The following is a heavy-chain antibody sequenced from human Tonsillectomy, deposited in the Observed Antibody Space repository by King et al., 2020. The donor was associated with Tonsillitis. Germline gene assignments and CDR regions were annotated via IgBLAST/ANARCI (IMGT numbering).Heavy chain of an antibody. Sequence: VQLVESGAEVKKPGSSVKVSCQASGGTFSNFAISWVREAPGQGLEWMGGVIPHSGTATYSQKFQGRVTMTADSSTRTVYMELNSLTSEDTAVYFCARFESAALTNRGGLDVWGQGTTVIVSS. CDR3: ARFESAALTNRGGLDV. CDR2: VIPHSGTA. J-gene: IGHJ6*02. D-gene: IGHD3-9*01. V-gene: IGHV1-69*01. CDR1: GGTFSNFA.